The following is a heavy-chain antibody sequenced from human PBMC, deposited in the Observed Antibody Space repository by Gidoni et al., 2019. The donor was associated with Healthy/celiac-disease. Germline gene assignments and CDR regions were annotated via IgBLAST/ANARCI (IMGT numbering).Heavy chain of an antibody. V-gene: IGHV4-39*01. D-gene: IGHD4-4*01. CDR1: GGSISSSSYY. CDR3: ARQNRPPFYSNYADYYYYYGMDV. CDR2: IYYSGRT. Sequence: QLQLQESGPGLVKPSETLSLTCTVSGGSISSSSYYWGWIRQPPGKGLEWIGSIYYSGRTYYNPSLKSRVTISVDTSKNQFSLKLSSVTAADTAVYYCARQNRPPFYSNYADYYYYYGMDVWGQGTTVTVSS. J-gene: IGHJ6*02.